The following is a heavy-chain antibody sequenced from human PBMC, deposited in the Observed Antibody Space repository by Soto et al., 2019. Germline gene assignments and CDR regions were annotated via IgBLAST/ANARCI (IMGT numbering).Heavy chain of an antibody. Sequence: QVQLVESGGGVVQPGRSLRLSCAASGFTFNTYAMHWVRQTPGKGLEWMAVISFDESKTYYADSVKGRFTISRDNSKNTLYLQMNSLRTEDTAMYYCARRYKDGRRDCISSSCLFDPWGQGTLVTVSS. CDR1: GFTFNTYA. CDR2: ISFDESKT. J-gene: IGHJ5*02. V-gene: IGHV3-30-3*01. CDR3: ARRYKDGRRDCISSSCLFDP. D-gene: IGHD2-2*01.